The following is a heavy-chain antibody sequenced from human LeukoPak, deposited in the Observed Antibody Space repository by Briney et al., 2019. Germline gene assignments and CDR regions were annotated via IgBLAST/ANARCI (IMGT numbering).Heavy chain of an antibody. CDR1: GGSISSSSYY. V-gene: IGHV4-39*02. CDR3: AREHTEEVGLLASSTWFDP. CDR2: IYYSGST. D-gene: IGHD3-22*01. Sequence: SETLSLTCTVSGGSISSSSYYWGWIRQPPGKGLEWIGSIYYSGSTYYNPSLKSRVTISVDTSKNQFSLKLSSVTAADTAVYYCAREHTEEVGLLASSTWFDPWGQGTLVTVSS. J-gene: IGHJ5*02.